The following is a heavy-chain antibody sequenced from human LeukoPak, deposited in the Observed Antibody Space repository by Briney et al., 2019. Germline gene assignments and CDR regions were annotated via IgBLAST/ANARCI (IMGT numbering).Heavy chain of an antibody. CDR3: ARGAFTMVRGVGARVDY. Sequence: ASVKVSCKASGGSFSNYAINWVRQATGQGLEWMGWMNPNSGNTGYAQKFQGRVTMTRNTSISTAYMELSSLRSEDTAVYYCARGAFTMVRGVGARVDYWGQGTLVTVSS. CDR1: GGSFSNYA. V-gene: IGHV1-8*02. D-gene: IGHD3-10*01. J-gene: IGHJ4*02. CDR2: MNPNSGNT.